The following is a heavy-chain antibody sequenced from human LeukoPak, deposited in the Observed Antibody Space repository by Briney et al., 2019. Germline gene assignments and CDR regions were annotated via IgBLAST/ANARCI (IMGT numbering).Heavy chain of an antibody. CDR3: ASGSSTRYYYYYYMDV. J-gene: IGHJ6*03. Sequence: ASVKVSCKASGYTFTSYYMHWVRQAPGQGLEWMGWINPNSGGTNYAQKFQGRVTMTRDTSISTAYMELSRLRSDDTAVYYCASGSSTRYYYYYYMDVWGKGTTVTVSS. CDR2: INPNSGGT. D-gene: IGHD3-10*01. V-gene: IGHV1-2*02. CDR1: GYTFTSYY.